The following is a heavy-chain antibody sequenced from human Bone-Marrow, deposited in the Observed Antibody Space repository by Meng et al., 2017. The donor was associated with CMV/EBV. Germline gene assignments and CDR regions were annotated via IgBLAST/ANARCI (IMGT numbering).Heavy chain of an antibody. Sequence: GESLKISCAASGFTFSSYGINWVRQSPGKGLEWVSAISGSGNSRYYADSVKGRFTISRDNSKNTLYLQMNSLRGEDTAVYYCAKGGESGNYYAPTPFDSWGQGTLVTVSS. CDR1: GFTFSSYG. CDR3: AKGGESGNYYAPTPFDS. D-gene: IGHD1-26*01. V-gene: IGHV3-23*01. J-gene: IGHJ4*02. CDR2: ISGSGNSR.